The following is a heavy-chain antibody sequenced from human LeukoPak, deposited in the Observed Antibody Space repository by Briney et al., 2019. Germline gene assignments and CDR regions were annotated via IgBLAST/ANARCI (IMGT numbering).Heavy chain of an antibody. D-gene: IGHD1-26*01. V-gene: IGHV3-21*01. CDR2: ISSSGSHI. CDR3: AKIGASGHWYFDL. Sequence: PGGSLRLSCTASESTFSSFPMSWVRQAPGRGLEWISSISSSGSHIYYADSLKGRFTVSRDNAKNSLYVQMNSLRAEDTAVYYCAKIGASGHWYFDLWGRGTLVTVSS. CDR1: ESTFSSFP. J-gene: IGHJ2*01.